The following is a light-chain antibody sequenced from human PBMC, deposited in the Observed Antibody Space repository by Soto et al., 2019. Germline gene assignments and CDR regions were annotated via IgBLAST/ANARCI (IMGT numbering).Light chain of an antibody. J-gene: IGKJ1*01. Sequence: AVQLTQSPTYLSASVGDRVTITCRASRHIRNDLEWYQQKPGRAPRLLIYAASNVQSGVPPRFSGGGAGSDFTLTISSLQPEDVATYYCLHDFDFPRTFGQGTRVDIK. V-gene: IGKV1-6*01. CDR1: RHIRND. CDR3: LHDFDFPRT. CDR2: AAS.